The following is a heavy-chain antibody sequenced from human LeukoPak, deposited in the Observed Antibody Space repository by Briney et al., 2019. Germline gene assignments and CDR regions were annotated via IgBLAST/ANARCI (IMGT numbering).Heavy chain of an antibody. Sequence: APVKVSFKASGGTFSSYAISWVRQAPGQGLEWMGGIIPIFGTANYAQKFQGRVTITADESTSTAYMELSSLRSEDTAVYYCARVKPAYCGGDCYWYNWFDPWGQGTLVTVSS. V-gene: IGHV1-69*01. D-gene: IGHD2-21*02. CDR2: IIPIFGTA. CDR1: GGTFSSYA. CDR3: ARVKPAYCGGDCYWYNWFDP. J-gene: IGHJ5*02.